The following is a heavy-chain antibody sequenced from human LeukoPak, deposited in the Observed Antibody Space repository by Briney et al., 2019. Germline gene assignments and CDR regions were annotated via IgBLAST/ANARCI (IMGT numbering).Heavy chain of an antibody. CDR2: INPSGGST. J-gene: IGHJ3*02. V-gene: IGHV1-46*01. Sequence: GASVKVSCKASGYTFTGYYMHWVRQAPGQGLEWMGIINPSGGSTSYAQKFQGRVTMTRDTSTSTVYMEVSSLRSEDTAVYYCARAETFDAFDIWGQGTMVTVSS. CDR3: ARAETFDAFDI. D-gene: IGHD5-24*01. CDR1: GYTFTGYY.